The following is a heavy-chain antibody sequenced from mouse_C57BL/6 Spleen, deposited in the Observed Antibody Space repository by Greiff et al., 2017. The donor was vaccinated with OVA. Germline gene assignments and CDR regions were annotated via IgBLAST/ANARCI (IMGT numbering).Heavy chain of an antibody. D-gene: IGHD1-1*01. V-gene: IGHV5-17*01. Sequence: EVMLVESGGGLVKPGGSLKLSCAASGFTFSDYGMHWVRQAPEKGLEWVAYISSGSSTIYYADTVKGRFTISRDNAKNTLFLQMTSLRSEDTAMYYCARTPYGSSYYFDYWGQGTTLTVSS. J-gene: IGHJ2*01. CDR1: GFTFSDYG. CDR3: ARTPYGSSYYFDY. CDR2: ISSGSSTI.